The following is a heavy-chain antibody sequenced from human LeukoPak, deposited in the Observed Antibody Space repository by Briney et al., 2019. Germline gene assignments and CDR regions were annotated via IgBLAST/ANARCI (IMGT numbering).Heavy chain of an antibody. V-gene: IGHV3-7*01. D-gene: IGHD2-2*01. CDR3: ATHCSSVSCSLATFDI. J-gene: IGHJ3*02. CDR2: IKQDGSEK. CDR1: GFTFSSYW. Sequence: PGGSLRLSCAASGFTFSSYWMSWVRQAPGKGLEWVANIKQDGSEKYYVDSVRGRFTISRDNAGTSLYLQMNSLRAEDTAVYYCATHCSSVSCSLATFDIWGQGTMVTVSS.